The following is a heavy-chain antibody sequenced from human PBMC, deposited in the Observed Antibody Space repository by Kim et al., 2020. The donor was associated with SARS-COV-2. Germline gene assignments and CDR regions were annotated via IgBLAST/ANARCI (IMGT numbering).Heavy chain of an antibody. CDR3: ARGGQQLVSYYYYYGMDV. V-gene: IGHV3-48*03. CDR1: GFTFSSYE. Sequence: GGSLRLSCAASGFTFSSYEMNWVRQAPGKGLEWVSYISSSGSTIYYADCVKGRFTISRDNAKNSLYLQMNSLRAEDTAVYYCARGGQQLVSYYYYYGMDVWGQGTTVTVSS. D-gene: IGHD6-13*01. CDR2: ISSSGSTI. J-gene: IGHJ6*02.